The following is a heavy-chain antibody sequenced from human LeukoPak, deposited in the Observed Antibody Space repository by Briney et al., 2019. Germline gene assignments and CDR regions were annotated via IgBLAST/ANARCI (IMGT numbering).Heavy chain of an antibody. Sequence: PGGSLRLSCAVSGFTLSTSAMSWVRQIPGKGLEWVSAIAPNGGSREYRDSVKGRFTISRDNSKNTLFLQMDSLRDEDTALYYCAIRGISGTKYFQHWGQGTLVTVSS. CDR3: AIRGISGTKYFQH. V-gene: IGHV3-23*01. CDR2: IAPNGGSR. J-gene: IGHJ1*01. CDR1: GFTLSTSA. D-gene: IGHD1-20*01.